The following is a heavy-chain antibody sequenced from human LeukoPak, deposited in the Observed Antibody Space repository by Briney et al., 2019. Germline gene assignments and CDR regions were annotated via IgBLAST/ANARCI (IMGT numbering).Heavy chain of an antibody. CDR1: GGSISSYY. CDR3: ARVKIVPAAIYYYYMDV. D-gene: IGHD2-2*01. J-gene: IGHJ6*03. Sequence: SETLSLTCTVSGGSISSYYWSWIRQPAGKGLEWIGRIYTSGSTNYNPSLKSRVTMSVDTSKNQFSLKLSSVTAADTAVYYCARVKIVPAAIYYYYMDVWGKGTTVPVSS. V-gene: IGHV4-4*07. CDR2: IYTSGST.